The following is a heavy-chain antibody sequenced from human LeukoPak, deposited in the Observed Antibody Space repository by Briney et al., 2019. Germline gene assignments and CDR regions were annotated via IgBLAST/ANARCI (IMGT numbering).Heavy chain of an antibody. CDR1: GFTFSSYA. J-gene: IGHJ4*02. CDR2: ISSSSSYI. D-gene: IGHD5-18*01. CDR3: ASSRGYSYGYRVDHFDY. V-gene: IGHV3-21*01. Sequence: PGGSLRLSCAASGFTFSSYAMSWVRQAPGKGLEWVSSISSSSSYIYYADSVKGRFTTSRDNAKNSLYLQMNSLRAEDTAVYYCASSRGYSYGYRVDHFDYWGQGTLVTVSS.